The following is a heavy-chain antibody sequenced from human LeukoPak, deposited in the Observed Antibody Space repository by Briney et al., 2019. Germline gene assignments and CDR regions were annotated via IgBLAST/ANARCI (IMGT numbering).Heavy chain of an antibody. CDR1: GFTFSSYS. V-gene: IGHV3-48*01. J-gene: IGHJ3*02. Sequence: GGSLRLSCAASGFTFSSYSMNWVRQAPGKGLEWVSYISSSSSTIYYADSVKGRFTISRDNSKNTLYLQMNSLRAEDTAVYYCARAYGEMATIGDAFDIWGQGTMVTVSS. CDR3: ARAYGEMATIGDAFDI. CDR2: ISSSSSTI. D-gene: IGHD5-24*01.